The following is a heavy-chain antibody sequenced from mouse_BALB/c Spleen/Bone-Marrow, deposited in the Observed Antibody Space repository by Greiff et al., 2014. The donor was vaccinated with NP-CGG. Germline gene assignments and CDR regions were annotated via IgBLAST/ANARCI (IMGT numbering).Heavy chain of an antibody. CDR1: GYSITSDYS. CDR3: ARFAGTPYTMDY. D-gene: IGHD4-1*01. Sequence: EVMLVESGPDLVKPSQSLSLTCTVTGYSITSDYSSPWIRQFPGNKLEWMGYIHYSGTTVYNPSLKSRISITRDTSNNQFFLQLNSVTTEDTATYYCARFAGTPYTMDYWGQGTSVTVSS. V-gene: IGHV3-1*02. J-gene: IGHJ4*01. CDR2: IHYSGTT.